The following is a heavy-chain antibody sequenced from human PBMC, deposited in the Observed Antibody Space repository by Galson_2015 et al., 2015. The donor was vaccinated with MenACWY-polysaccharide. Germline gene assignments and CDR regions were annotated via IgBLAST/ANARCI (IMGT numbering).Heavy chain of an antibody. D-gene: IGHD1-26*01. Sequence: ETLSLTCAVSDYSIRIGYFWGWIRPPPGKGLEWIASIFHSGTSYYNPSLKGRVTISGDTSKNQFSLKLSSVTAADTAVYYCARVEKYSGSFYILYWGQGTLVTVSS. J-gene: IGHJ4*02. CDR3: ARVEKYSGSFYILY. V-gene: IGHV4-38-2*01. CDR2: IFHSGTS. CDR1: DYSIRIGYF.